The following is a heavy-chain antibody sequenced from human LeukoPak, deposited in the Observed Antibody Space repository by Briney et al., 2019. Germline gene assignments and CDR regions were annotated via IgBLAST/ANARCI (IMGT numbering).Heavy chain of an antibody. CDR1: GFTDSSTY. J-gene: IGHJ3*02. CDR2: IYSGGST. V-gene: IGHV3-53*01. CDR3: AREPRGLYAFDI. Sequence: GGSLRLFCAASGFTDSSTYMSCVRQARGKGLEGVSVIYSGGSTYYADSVKGRFTISRDNSKNTLYLQMNSLRAEDTAVYYCAREPRGLYAFDIWGQGTMVTVSS. D-gene: IGHD3-10*01.